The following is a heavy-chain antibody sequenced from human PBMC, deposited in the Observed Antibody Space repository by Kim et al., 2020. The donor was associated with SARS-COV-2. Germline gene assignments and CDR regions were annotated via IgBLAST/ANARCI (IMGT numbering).Heavy chain of an antibody. CDR3: ARAQPLKAATGTGFDY. CDR1: GGSISGYF. D-gene: IGHD6-13*01. CDR2: IDNSGST. Sequence: SETLSLTCTVSGGSISGYFWSWVRQPPGKGLEWIGYIDNSGSTNYNPSLKSPVTISVDTSKTQFSLKLSSVTSADPAVYYCARAQPLKAATGTGFDYSG. J-gene: IGHJ4*01. V-gene: IGHV4-59*01.